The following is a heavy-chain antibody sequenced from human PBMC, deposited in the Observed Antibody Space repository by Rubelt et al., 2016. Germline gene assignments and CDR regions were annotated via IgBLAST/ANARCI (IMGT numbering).Heavy chain of an antibody. D-gene: IGHD3-22*01. J-gene: IGHJ6*02. CDR2: IYYSGST. V-gene: IGHV4-39*01. Sequence: QLQLQESGPGLVKPSETLSLTCTVSGGSISSSSYYWGWIRQPPGKGLEWIGSIYYSGSTSYNPGLTRQVHRSVDRAKNQLSRKLGSVTAAETAVYYCARPHYYDSSGTDLGMDVWGQGTTVTVSS. CDR1: GGSISSSSYY. CDR3: ARPHYYDSSGTDLGMDV.